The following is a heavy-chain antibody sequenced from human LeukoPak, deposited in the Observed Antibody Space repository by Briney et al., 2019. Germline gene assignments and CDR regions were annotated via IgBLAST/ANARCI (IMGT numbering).Heavy chain of an antibody. Sequence: SETLSLTCAVYGGSFSGYYWSWIRQPPGKGLEWIGEINHSGSTNYNPSLKSRVTISVDTSKNQFSLKLSSVTAADTAVYYCARWEGSGSRRRFDYWGQGTLVTVSS. V-gene: IGHV4-34*01. CDR3: ARWEGSGSRRRFDY. CDR2: INHSGST. CDR1: GGSFSGYY. D-gene: IGHD6-13*01. J-gene: IGHJ4*02.